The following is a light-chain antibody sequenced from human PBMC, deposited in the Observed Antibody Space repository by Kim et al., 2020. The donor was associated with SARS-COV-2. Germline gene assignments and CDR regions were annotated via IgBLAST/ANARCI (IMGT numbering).Light chain of an antibody. CDR1: SSDVGGYNY. CDR2: DVI. Sequence: QSALTQPRSVSGSPGQSVTISCTGTSSDVGGYNYVSWYQQHPGKAPKLMIYDVIKRPSGVPDRFSGSKSGNTASLTISGLQAEDEADYYCCSFAGIYTRVFGGGTQLPS. CDR3: CSFAGIYTRV. J-gene: IGLJ3*02. V-gene: IGLV2-11*01.